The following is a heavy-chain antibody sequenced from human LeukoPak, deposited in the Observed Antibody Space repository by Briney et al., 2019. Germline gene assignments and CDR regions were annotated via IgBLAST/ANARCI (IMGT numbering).Heavy chain of an antibody. J-gene: IGHJ4*02. CDR1: GFTFSSYA. Sequence: GGSLRLSCAASGFTFSSYATSWVRQAPGKGLEWVSAISATASNTYYADSVKGRFTISRDNSNSTLYLQMNSLRVDDTAVYYCARDWYNSLNYFDYWGQGSLVTVSS. CDR2: ISATASNT. V-gene: IGHV3-23*01. CDR3: ARDWYNSLNYFDY. D-gene: IGHD1-1*01.